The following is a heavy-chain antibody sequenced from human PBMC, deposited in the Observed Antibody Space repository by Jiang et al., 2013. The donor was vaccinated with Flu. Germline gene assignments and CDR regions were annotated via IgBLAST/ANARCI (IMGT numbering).Heavy chain of an antibody. CDR1: GFRFDDYA. D-gene: IGHD6-19*01. J-gene: IGHJ4*02. CDR3: AKDISVAGVGLDY. V-gene: IGHV3-9*01. CDR2: ITWNSGTL. Sequence: AASGFRFDDYAMHWVRQAPEKGLEWVSGITWNSGTLGYADSVRGRFTISRDNAKESLFLQMDSLRAEDTAVYYCAKDISVAGVGLDYWGQGTLVTVSS.